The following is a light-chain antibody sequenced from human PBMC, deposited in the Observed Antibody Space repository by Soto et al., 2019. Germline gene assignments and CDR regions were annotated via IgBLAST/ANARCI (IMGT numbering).Light chain of an antibody. Sequence: QAVVTQEPSLTVSPGGTVTLTCASSTGAVTSGYYPNWFQQKPGQAPRALIYGTSNRHSWTPARFSGSLLGGKAALTLSGVQPEDEAEYYCLLYYGGAQGVFGGRTKVTVL. V-gene: IGLV7-43*01. CDR2: GTS. J-gene: IGLJ2*01. CDR3: LLYYGGAQGV. CDR1: TGAVTSGYY.